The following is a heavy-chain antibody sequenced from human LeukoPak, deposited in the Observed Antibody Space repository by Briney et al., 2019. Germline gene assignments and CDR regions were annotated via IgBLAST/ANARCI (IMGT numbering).Heavy chain of an antibody. CDR2: IKSKTDGGTT. V-gene: IGHV3-15*01. CDR1: GITLNNTW. CDR3: NTAWIAAGGLHWYFDL. J-gene: IGHJ2*01. D-gene: IGHD6-13*01. Sequence: PGGSLRLSCAASGITLNNTWMNWVRQAPGQGLEWVGRIKSKTDGGTTDYAAPVKGRFTISRDDSKNTLFLQMNSLQTEDTAVYYCNTAWIAAGGLHWYFDLWGRGTLAAVSS.